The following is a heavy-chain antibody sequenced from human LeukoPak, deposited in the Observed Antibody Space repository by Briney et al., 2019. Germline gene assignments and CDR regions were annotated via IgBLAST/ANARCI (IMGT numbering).Heavy chain of an antibody. CDR2: ISAYNGNT. D-gene: IGHD5-12*01. CDR1: GYTFTSYG. V-gene: IGHV1-18*01. J-gene: IGHJ4*02. CDR3: ARDGEILYSGYVVWFY. Sequence: GASVKVSCKASGYTFTSYGISWVRQAPGQGLEWMGWISAYNGNTNYAQKLQGRVTMTTDTSTSTAYMELRSLRSDDTAVYYCARDGEILYSGYVVWFYWGQGTLVTVSS.